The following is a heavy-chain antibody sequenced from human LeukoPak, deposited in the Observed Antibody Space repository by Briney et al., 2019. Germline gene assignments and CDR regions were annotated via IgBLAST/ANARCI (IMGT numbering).Heavy chain of an antibody. V-gene: IGHV4-34*01. J-gene: IGHJ4*02. Sequence: SETLSLTCAVYGGSFSGYYWSWIRQPPGKGLEWIGEINHSGSTNYNPSLKSRVTISVDTSKNQFSLKLSSVTAADTAVYYCARHLGGSSAHFDYWGQGTLVTVSS. D-gene: IGHD6-19*01. CDR3: ARHLGGSSAHFDY. CDR1: GGSFSGYY. CDR2: INHSGST.